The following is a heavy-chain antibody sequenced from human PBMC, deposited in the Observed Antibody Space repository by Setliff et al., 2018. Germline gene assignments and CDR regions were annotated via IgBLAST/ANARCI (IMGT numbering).Heavy chain of an antibody. V-gene: IGHV4-39*02. J-gene: IGHJ6*03. CDR2: VDHSGNT. Sequence: KTSETLSLTCTVSGDSISRSTYYWGWIRQSPGKGLDWIGTVDHSGNTFYNPSLKSRVTISVDTSKNQFSLTLSSVTAADTAVYYCARETTMTYYFYYMDVWGKGTTVTVSS. CDR1: GDSISRSTYY. CDR3: ARETTMTYYFYYMDV. D-gene: IGHD4-17*01.